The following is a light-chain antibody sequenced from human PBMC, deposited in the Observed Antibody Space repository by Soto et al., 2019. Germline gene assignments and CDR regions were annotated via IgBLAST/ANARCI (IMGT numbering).Light chain of an antibody. CDR1: QSITTY. V-gene: IGKV1-5*03. CDR2: KAS. J-gene: IGKJ2*01. CDR3: QQYDSYPYT. Sequence: DIQMTQSPSTLSASVGDRVTITCRASQSITTYLAWYQQKPGKAPKLLIYKASSLASGVPSRLSGSGSGTEFTLTLSSLQPDDFATYYCQQYDSYPYTFGQGTKLEIK.